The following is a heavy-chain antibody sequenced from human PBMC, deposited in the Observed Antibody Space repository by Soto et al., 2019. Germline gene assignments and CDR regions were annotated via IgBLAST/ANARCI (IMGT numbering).Heavy chain of an antibody. CDR3: ARGSEAWFDP. V-gene: IGHV4-59*01. CDR1: GDSISSYY. Sequence: ETLSLTCTVSGDSISSYYWSWIRQPPGKGLEWIGNVYFTGTTIYNPSLKSRVTMSVDTHKDQFFLKLTSVTAADTAVYYCARGSEAWFDPWGQGTLVTVSS. J-gene: IGHJ5*02. CDR2: VYFTGTT.